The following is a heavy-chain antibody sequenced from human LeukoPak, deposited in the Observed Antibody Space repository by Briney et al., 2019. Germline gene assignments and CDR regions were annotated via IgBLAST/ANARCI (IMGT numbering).Heavy chain of an antibody. D-gene: IGHD1-14*01. V-gene: IGHV3-7*01. CDR1: GCIFSNYW. CDR3: ARAKVSDY. CDR2: IKQDGSEE. Sequence: GGSLRLSCAASGCIFSNYWMSWVRQAPGKGLEWVANIKQDGSEEFYVDSVKGRFTISRDNAKNSLYLQMNSLRAEDTAVYYCARAKVSDYWGQGTLVTVSS. J-gene: IGHJ4*02.